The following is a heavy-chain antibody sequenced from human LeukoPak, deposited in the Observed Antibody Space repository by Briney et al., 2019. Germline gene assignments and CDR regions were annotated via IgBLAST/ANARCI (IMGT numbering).Heavy chain of an antibody. CDR1: GFTFSSYA. V-gene: IGHV3-30-3*01. D-gene: IGHD2/OR15-2a*01. J-gene: IGHJ4*02. CDR3: ARGPRI. Sequence: GGSLRLSCAASGFTFSSYAMHWVRQALGKGLEWVAVISYDGSNKYYADSVKGRFTISRDNSKNTLYLQMNSLRAEDTAVYYCARGPRIWGQGTLVTVSS. CDR2: ISYDGSNK.